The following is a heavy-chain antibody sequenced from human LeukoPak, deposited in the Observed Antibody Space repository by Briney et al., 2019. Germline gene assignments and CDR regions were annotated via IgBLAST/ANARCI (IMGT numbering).Heavy chain of an antibody. CDR3: ARDRCGVSCRNWFDP. CDR2: ISSSSSYI. J-gene: IGHJ5*02. V-gene: IGHV3-21*01. CDR1: GFTFSSYS. D-gene: IGHD2-2*01. Sequence: PGGSLRLSCGASGFTFSSYSMNWVRQAPGKGLEWASSISSSSSYIYYADSVKGRFTISRDNAKNSLYLQMNSLRAEDTAVYYCARDRCGVSCRNWFDPWGQGTLVTVSS.